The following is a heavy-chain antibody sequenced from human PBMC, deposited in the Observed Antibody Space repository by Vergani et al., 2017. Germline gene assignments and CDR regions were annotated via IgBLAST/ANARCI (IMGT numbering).Heavy chain of an antibody. CDR1: GGSISSYY. CDR2: IYYSGST. D-gene: IGHD4-17*01. V-gene: IGHV4-59*01. J-gene: IGHJ5*02. Sequence: QVQLQESGPGLVKPSETLSLTCTVPGGSISSYYWSWIRQPPGKGLEWIGYIYYSGSTNYNPSLKSRVTISVDTSKNQFSLKLSSVTAADTAVYYCARVSFTYNGDYVRWFDPWGQGTLVTVSS. CDR3: ARVSFTYNGDYVRWFDP.